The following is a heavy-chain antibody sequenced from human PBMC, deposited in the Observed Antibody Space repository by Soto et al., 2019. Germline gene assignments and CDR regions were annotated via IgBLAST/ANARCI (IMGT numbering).Heavy chain of an antibody. CDR1: GYTFTSYY. D-gene: IGHD4-17*01. J-gene: IGHJ3*02. CDR2: INPNSGGT. CDR3: ARDSPYGSGAFDI. Sequence: GASVKVSCKASGYTFTSYYMHWVRQAPGQGLEWMGWINPNSGGTNYAQKFQGWVTMTRDTSISTAYMELSRLRSDDTAVYYCARDSPYGSGAFDIWGQGTMVTVSS. V-gene: IGHV1-2*04.